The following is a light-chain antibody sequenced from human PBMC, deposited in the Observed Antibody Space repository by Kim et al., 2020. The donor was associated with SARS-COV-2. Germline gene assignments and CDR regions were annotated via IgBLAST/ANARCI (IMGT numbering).Light chain of an antibody. V-gene: IGKV3-20*01. J-gene: IGKJ5*01. CDR3: QQYASSIT. Sequence: SPGERVTLSCRASQSVSSSYVAWYQQKPGQAPRLLIYGASSRATGIPDRFSGSGSGTDFTLTISRLEPEDFAVYYCQQYASSITFGQGTRLEIK. CDR2: GAS. CDR1: QSVSSSY.